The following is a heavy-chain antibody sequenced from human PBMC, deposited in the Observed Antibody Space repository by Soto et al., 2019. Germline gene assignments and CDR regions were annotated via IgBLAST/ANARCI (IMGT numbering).Heavy chain of an antibody. CDR3: ALWYYDFWSGYGGFDP. D-gene: IGHD3-3*01. CDR1: GGTFSSYA. J-gene: IGHJ5*02. Sequence: ASVKVSCKASGGTFSSYAISWVRQAPGQGLEWMGGIIAIIGTANYAQKLQGRVTIATDTSTSTAYMELRSLRSDDTAVYYCALWYYDFWSGYGGFDPWGQGTLVTVSS. CDR2: IIAIIGTA. V-gene: IGHV1-69*05.